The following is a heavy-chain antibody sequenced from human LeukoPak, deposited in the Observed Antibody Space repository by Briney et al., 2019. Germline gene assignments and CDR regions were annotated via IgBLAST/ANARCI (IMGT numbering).Heavy chain of an antibody. CDR3: ARGHGYCSRTSSRGSTRDP. J-gene: IGHJ5*02. Sequence: PSQTLPLTCTVSGGSLSNGPYYWLWTRQHPEKGLEWIGFIYYSGRNNFEPSLQRRGTTSPDTSKNQFLLKLSSVTGADTAVYYCARGHGYCSRTSSRGSTRDPCGQGTQVTVSS. CDR1: GGSLSNGPYY. V-gene: IGHV4-31*03. D-gene: IGHD2-2*01. CDR2: IYYSGRN.